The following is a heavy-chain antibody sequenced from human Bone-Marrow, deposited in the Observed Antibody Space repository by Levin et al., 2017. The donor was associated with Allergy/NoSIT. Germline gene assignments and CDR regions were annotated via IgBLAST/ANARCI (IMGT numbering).Heavy chain of an antibody. V-gene: IGHV3-23*01. CDR1: GFTFSTYF. Sequence: QAGGSLRLSCAASGFTFSTYFMFWVRQAPGKSLEWLSAINGRGDNTYYADSVKGRFTISRDNSKNTLYLQMSSLRAEDTALYYCAKDRAGEPGYDYWGQGTLVTVSS. CDR3: AKDRAGEPGYDY. D-gene: IGHD5-12*01. J-gene: IGHJ4*02. CDR2: INGRGDNT.